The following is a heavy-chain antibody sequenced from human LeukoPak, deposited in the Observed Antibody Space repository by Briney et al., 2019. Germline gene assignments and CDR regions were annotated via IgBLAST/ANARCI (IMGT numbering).Heavy chain of an antibody. CDR1: GGSISSYY. CDR2: IYYSGST. D-gene: IGHD3-10*01. CDR3: ARAKYYYGSGSYGYFDY. V-gene: IGHV4-59*01. Sequence: SETLSLTCTVSGGSISSYYWSWIRQPPGKGLEWIGYIYYSGSTNYNPSLKSRVTISVDTSKNQFSLKLSSVTAADTAVYYCARAKYYYGSGSYGYFDYWGQGTLVTVSS. J-gene: IGHJ4*02.